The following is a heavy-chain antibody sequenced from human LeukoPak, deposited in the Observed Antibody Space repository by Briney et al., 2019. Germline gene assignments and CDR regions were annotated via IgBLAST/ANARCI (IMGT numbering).Heavy chain of an antibody. CDR3: ATKGLVSVPSRNHFDY. V-gene: IGHV3-23*01. CDR2: ISGDGRTT. D-gene: IGHD1-14*01. CDR1: GFTLISYA. J-gene: IGHJ4*02. Sequence: GGCLRLSCAPSGFTLISYALSWVRDAPGRGLEWVSAISGDGRTTRQANSVKGRFTITRDNDKTTLYLQMNSLRAEDTAVYYCATKGLVSVPSRNHFDYWGQGTLVTVSS.